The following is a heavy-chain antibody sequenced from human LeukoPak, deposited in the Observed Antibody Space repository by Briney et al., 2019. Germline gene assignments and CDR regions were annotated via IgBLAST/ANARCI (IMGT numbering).Heavy chain of an antibody. CDR1: GGSFSDYY. D-gene: IGHD1-1*01. Sequence: PSETLSLTCAVYGGSFSDYYWSWIRQPPGKGLEWIGEINHSRSTNYNPSLKSRVTISVDTSKNQFSLKLSSVTAADTAVYYCARVTGTLLRYMDVWGKGTTVTVSS. V-gene: IGHV4-34*01. J-gene: IGHJ6*03. CDR2: INHSRST. CDR3: ARVTGTLLRYMDV.